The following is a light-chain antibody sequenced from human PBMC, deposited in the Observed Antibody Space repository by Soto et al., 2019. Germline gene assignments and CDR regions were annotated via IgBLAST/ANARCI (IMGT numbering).Light chain of an antibody. J-gene: IGKJ3*01. CDR1: QRVSSSY. V-gene: IGKV3-20*01. Sequence: EIVLTQSPGTLSLSPGERATLSCRASQRVSSSYLAWYQQKPGQAPRLLMYGASSRATGTPDRFSGSGSGTDFTLTISRLEPEDLAVYYCQQYNNWPFTFGPGTKVDIK. CDR2: GAS. CDR3: QQYNNWPFT.